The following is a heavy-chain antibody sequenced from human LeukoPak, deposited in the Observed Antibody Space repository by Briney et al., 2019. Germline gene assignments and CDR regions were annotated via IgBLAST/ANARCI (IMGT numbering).Heavy chain of an antibody. CDR3: ARAYYDFWSGYSLFQDY. V-gene: IGHV3-7*01. CDR2: IKQDGSEK. Sequence: PGGSLRLSCAASGFTFSSYWMSWVRQAPGKGLEWVANIKQDGSEKYYVDSVKGRFTISRDNAKNSLYLQMNSLRAEDTAVYYCARAYYDFWSGYSLFQDYWGQGTLVTVSS. D-gene: IGHD3-3*01. J-gene: IGHJ4*02. CDR1: GFTFSSYW.